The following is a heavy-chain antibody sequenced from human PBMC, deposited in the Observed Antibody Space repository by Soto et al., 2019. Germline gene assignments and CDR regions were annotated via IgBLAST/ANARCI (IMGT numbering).Heavy chain of an antibody. CDR1: GYSISSGYY. Sequence: SETLSLTCAVSGYSISSGYYWGWIRQPPGKGLEWIGSIYHSGSTYYNPSLKSRVTISVDTSKNQFSLKLSSVAAADTAVYYCAREELVPGRLIDYWGQGTLVTVSS. CDR3: AREELVPGRLIDY. D-gene: IGHD6-6*01. CDR2: IYHSGST. V-gene: IGHV4-38-2*01. J-gene: IGHJ4*02.